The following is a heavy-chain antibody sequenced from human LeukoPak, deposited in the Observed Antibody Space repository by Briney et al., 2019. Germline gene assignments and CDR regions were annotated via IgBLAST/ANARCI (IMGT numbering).Heavy chain of an antibody. J-gene: IGHJ4*02. V-gene: IGHV3-30*18. CDR3: AKGLDSRRELAPFDY. Sequence: GRSLRLSCAASGFTFSSYGMHWVRQAPGKGLEWVAVISYDGTNKYYADSVRGRFTISRDNSKNTLYLQMNSLRAEDTAVYYCAKGLDSRRELAPFDYWGQGTLVTVSS. CDR2: ISYDGTNK. D-gene: IGHD1-26*01. CDR1: GFTFSSYG.